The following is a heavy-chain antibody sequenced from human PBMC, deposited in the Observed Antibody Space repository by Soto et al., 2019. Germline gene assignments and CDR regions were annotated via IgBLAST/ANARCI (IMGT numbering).Heavy chain of an antibody. CDR1: GGSISSYY. D-gene: IGHD2-2*01. CDR3: ARRRGYCSSTSCSNWFDP. Sequence: SETLSLTCTVSGGSISSYYWSWIRQPPGKGLEWIGYIYYSGSTNYNPSLKSRVTISVDTSKNQFSLKLSSVTAADTAVYYCARRRGYCSSTSCSNWFDPWGQGTLVTVSS. CDR2: IYYSGST. J-gene: IGHJ5*02. V-gene: IGHV4-59*08.